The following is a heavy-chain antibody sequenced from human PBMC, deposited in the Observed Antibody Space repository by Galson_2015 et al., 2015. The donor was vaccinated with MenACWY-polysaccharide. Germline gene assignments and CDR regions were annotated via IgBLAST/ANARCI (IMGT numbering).Heavy chain of an antibody. Sequence: SVKVSCKASGYTFATYAMHWVRQAPGQRPEWMGWFNAGNGNTKYSQEFQGRLTITWDTSASTAYMDLSSLRSEDTAVYYCARDTPGYCSGGSCEDLDYWGQGTLVTVSS. D-gene: IGHD2-15*01. J-gene: IGHJ4*02. CDR1: GYTFATYA. CDR2: FNAGNGNT. CDR3: ARDTPGYCSGGSCEDLDY. V-gene: IGHV1-3*01.